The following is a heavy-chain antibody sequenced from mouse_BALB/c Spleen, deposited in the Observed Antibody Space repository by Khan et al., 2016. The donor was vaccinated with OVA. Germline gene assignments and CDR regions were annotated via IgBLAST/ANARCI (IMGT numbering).Heavy chain of an antibody. V-gene: IGHV10-1*02. CDR1: GFTFNTYA. Sequence: EVELVESGGGLVQPKGSLKLSCAASGFTFNTYAMNWVRQAPGKGLEWVARIRSKSNNYATHYADSVKDRFTISRDDSQSMLYLQMNNLKTEDTAMFYCWRRDSDGYGGFTYWGQGTLVTVSA. J-gene: IGHJ3*01. CDR3: WRRDSDGYGGFTY. D-gene: IGHD1-2*01. CDR2: IRSKSNNYAT.